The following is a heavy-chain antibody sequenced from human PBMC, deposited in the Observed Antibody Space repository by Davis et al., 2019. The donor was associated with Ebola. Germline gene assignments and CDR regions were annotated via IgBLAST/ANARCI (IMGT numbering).Heavy chain of an antibody. CDR3: ARHGNSGYDSLLVDWFDP. Sequence: SETLSLTCTVSGGSISSSSYYWGWIRQPPGKGLEWIGSIYYSGSTYYNPSLKSRVTISVDTSKNQFSLKPSSVTAADTAVYYCARHGNSGYDSLLVDWFDPWGQGTLVTVSS. CDR2: IYYSGST. CDR1: GGSISSSSYY. D-gene: IGHD5-12*01. J-gene: IGHJ5*02. V-gene: IGHV4-39*01.